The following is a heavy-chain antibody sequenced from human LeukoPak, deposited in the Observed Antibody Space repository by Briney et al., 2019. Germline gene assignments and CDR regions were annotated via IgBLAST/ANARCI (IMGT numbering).Heavy chain of an antibody. V-gene: IGHV3-53*01. CDR3: ARGIVVAATWDYFDY. J-gene: IGHJ4*02. D-gene: IGHD6-19*01. CDR1: GLIVSNNY. Sequence: PGGSLRLSCAVSGLIVSNNYMSWVRQAPGKGPEWVSVIYSGGSTYYADYVKGRFTISRDNSKNTLYLQMNSLRAEDTAVYYCARGIVVAATWDYFDYWGQGTLVTVSS. CDR2: IYSGGST.